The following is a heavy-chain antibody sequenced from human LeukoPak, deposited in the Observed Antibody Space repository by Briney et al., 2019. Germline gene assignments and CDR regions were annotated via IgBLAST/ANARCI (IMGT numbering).Heavy chain of an antibody. D-gene: IGHD6-19*01. V-gene: IGHV4-4*02. J-gene: IGHJ5*02. CDR3: ARELPQRWDTSGWYWFDP. CDR1: GGSISSSNW. Sequence: PSETLSLTCAVSGGSISSSNWWSWVRQPPGKGLEWIGEIYHSGSTNYNPSLKSRVTISVDKSKNQFSLKLTSVTAADTAVYFCARELPQRWDTSGWYWFDPWGHGTLVIVSS. CDR2: IYHSGST.